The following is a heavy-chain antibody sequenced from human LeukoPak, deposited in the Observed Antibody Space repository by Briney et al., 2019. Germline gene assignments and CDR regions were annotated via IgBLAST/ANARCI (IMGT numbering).Heavy chain of an antibody. V-gene: IGHV3-30*04. CDR3: ARGAREYYYDSSGYYYGPGFDY. D-gene: IGHD3-22*01. Sequence: GGSLRLSCAASGFTFSSYAMHWVRQAPGKGLEWVAVISYDGSNKYYADSVKGRFTISRDNSKNTLYLQMNSLRAEDTAVYYCARGAREYYYDSSGYYYGPGFDYWGQGTLVTVSS. CDR2: ISYDGSNK. J-gene: IGHJ4*02. CDR1: GFTFSSYA.